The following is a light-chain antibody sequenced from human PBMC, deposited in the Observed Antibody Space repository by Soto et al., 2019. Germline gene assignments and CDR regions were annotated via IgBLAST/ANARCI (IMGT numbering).Light chain of an antibody. V-gene: IGKV3-11*01. CDR2: DAS. J-gene: IGKJ5*01. Sequence: EIVLTQSPATLSLSPGERATLSCGASQSVSSNLAWYQQKQGQAPRLLIYDASSRATGIPAKFSGSGSETDFTLTISSLEPEDSAVYYCQQRETFGQGTRLEIK. CDR1: QSVSSN. CDR3: QQRET.